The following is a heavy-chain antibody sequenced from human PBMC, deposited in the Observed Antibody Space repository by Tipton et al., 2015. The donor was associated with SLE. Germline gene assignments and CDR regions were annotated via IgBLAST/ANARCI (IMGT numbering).Heavy chain of an antibody. D-gene: IGHD1-14*01. CDR1: GFSITNTYW. CDR3: VRKPDGRNWFDP. CDR2: IYHSGSI. Sequence: LRPSCTVSGFSITNTYWWGWIRQPPGKGLEWIGYIYHSGSIHYNLSLQSRVTMSVDASKNQFSLNLNSVTAVDTAVYYCVRKPDGRNWFDPWGQGTLVIVSS. J-gene: IGHJ5*02. V-gene: IGHV4-28*02.